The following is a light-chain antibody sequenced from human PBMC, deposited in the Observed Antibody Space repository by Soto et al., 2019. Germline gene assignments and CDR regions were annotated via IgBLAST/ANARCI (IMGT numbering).Light chain of an antibody. CDR3: QQLVMYPPT. CDR2: GAS. CDR1: QGIINY. J-gene: IGKJ3*01. Sequence: IQLTPSPSSLSASVGDRVTITCRASQGIINYFAWYQQKPGKAPKLLIYGASTLQSGVPSRFSGSGSGTDFTLPVSRLQPEDFATYYCQQLVMYPPTFGAGTQVDMK. V-gene: IGKV1-9*01.